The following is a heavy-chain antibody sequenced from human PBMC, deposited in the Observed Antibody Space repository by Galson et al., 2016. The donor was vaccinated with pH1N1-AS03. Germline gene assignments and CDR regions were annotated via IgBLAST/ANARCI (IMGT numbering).Heavy chain of an antibody. D-gene: IGHD4-11*01. CDR1: GGSISSRDHY. CDR3: AKTVFTDAFDI. CDR2: IYYSGNS. J-gene: IGHJ3*02. V-gene: IGHV4-39*01. Sequence: ETLSLTCTVSGGSISSRDHYWVWIRQTPGKGLEWIGHIYYSGNSYYNPSLKSRVNFAVDTSKNQFSLKLASVTAADTAVYYCAKTVFTDAFDIWSPGTRVSVSS.